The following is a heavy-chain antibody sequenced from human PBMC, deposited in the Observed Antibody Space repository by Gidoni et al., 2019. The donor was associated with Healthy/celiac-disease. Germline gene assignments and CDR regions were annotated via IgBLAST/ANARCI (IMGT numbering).Heavy chain of an antibody. Sequence: QVQLVQSGAEVKKHGSSVKVSCKASGGTFSSYAIRWVRQAPGQGLEWMGRIIPILGIANYAQKFQGRVTITADKSTSTAYMELSSLRSEDTAVYYCARDWPGIAAAGTRDWYFDLWGRGTLVTVSS. D-gene: IGHD6-13*01. CDR3: ARDWPGIAAAGTRDWYFDL. CDR1: GGTFSSYA. CDR2: IIPILGIA. J-gene: IGHJ2*01. V-gene: IGHV1-69*04.